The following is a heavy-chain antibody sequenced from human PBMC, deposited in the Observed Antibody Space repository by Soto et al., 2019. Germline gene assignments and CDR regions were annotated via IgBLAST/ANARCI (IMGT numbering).Heavy chain of an antibody. Sequence: QVQLVESGGGVVQPGRSLRLSCAASGFTFSSYGMHWVRQAPGKGLEWVAVISYDGSNKYYADSVKGRFTISRDNSKNTLYLQMNSLRAEDTAVYYCAKDAGDYFDYWGQGTLGTVSS. D-gene: IGHD4-17*01. CDR1: GFTFSSYG. J-gene: IGHJ4*02. V-gene: IGHV3-30*18. CDR2: ISYDGSNK. CDR3: AKDAGDYFDY.